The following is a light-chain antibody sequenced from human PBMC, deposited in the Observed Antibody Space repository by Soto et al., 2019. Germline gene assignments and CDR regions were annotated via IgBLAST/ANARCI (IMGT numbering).Light chain of an antibody. CDR2: EVN. CDR3: SSYTSSSTWV. Sequence: QSVLTQPASVSGSPGQSITISCTGTSSDVGGYNYVSWYQQHPGKAPKLMIYEVNDRPSGVSHRFSGSKSGNTASLTISGLQTEDEAHYYCSSYTSSSTWVFGGGTKLTVL. J-gene: IGLJ3*02. V-gene: IGLV2-14*01. CDR1: SSDVGGYNY.